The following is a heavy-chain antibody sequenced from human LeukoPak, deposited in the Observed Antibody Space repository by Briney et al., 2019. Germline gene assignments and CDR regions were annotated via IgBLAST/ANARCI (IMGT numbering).Heavy chain of an antibody. Sequence: SETLSLTCTVSGGSISSYYWSWIRQPPGKGLEWIGYIYYSGSTNYNPSLKSRVTISVDTSKNQFSLKLSSVTAADTAVYYCARIRYYDISVEDYWGQGTLVTVSS. CDR2: IYYSGST. J-gene: IGHJ4*02. CDR3: ARIRYYDISVEDY. D-gene: IGHD3-22*01. CDR1: GGSISSYY. V-gene: IGHV4-59*08.